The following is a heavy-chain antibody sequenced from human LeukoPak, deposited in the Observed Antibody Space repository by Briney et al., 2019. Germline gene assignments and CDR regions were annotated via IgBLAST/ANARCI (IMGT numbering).Heavy chain of an antibody. CDR2: ITGSGGST. CDR3: ATSGYSNIDY. Sequence: GGSLRLSCAASGFTFSSYVLSWVRHTPGKGLEWVSAITGSGGSTYYVDSVKGRFTISRDNAKNSLYLQMNSLRAEDTAVYYCATSGYSNIDYWGQGTLVTVSS. J-gene: IGHJ4*02. CDR1: GFTFSSYV. V-gene: IGHV3-23*01. D-gene: IGHD4-11*01.